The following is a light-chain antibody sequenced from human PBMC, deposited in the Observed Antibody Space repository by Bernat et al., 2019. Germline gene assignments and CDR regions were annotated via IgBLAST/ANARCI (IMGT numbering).Light chain of an antibody. CDR2: DVS. V-gene: IGLV2-14*03. CDR3: SSVSTTSTPVV. CDR1: SSDVGAYNY. J-gene: IGLJ3*02. Sequence: QSALTQPAPVSGSPGQSITLSCTGTSSDVGAYNYVSWYQQHPGRAPKLMIFDVSNRPSGVSDRFSGSKSGNTASLTISGLRPEDEADYYCSSVSTTSTPVVFGGGTKLTVL.